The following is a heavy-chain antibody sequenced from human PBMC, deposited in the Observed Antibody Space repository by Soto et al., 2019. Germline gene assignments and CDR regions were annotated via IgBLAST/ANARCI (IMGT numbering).Heavy chain of an antibody. CDR3: AKNWNWGSLVH. D-gene: IGHD7-27*01. J-gene: IGHJ4*02. Sequence: SETLSLTCTVAGDYISTDYLSWIRQSPGKGLEWIGFIYYGGSTNYNPSLKSRVTISVDTPKNQFSLKLSSVTAADTAVYYCAKNWNWGSLVHWGQGTLVTVSS. V-gene: IGHV4-59*08. CDR2: IYYGGST. CDR1: GDYISTDY.